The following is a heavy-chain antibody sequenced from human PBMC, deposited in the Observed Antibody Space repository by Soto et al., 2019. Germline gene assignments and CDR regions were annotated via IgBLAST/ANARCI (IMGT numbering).Heavy chain of an antibody. D-gene: IGHD1-7*01. CDR2: INLSGGST. CDR1: VYAFTRYY. Sequence: XSVQVSCRAPVYAFTRYYRHWVRHAPGQGLEWMGIINLSGGSTSYAQKFQGRVTMTRDTSTSTVYMELSSLRSEDTAVYYCARAAGTTLRYYYYGMDVWGQGNTVTVSS. V-gene: IGHV1-46*01. J-gene: IGHJ6*02. CDR3: ARAAGTTLRYYYYGMDV.